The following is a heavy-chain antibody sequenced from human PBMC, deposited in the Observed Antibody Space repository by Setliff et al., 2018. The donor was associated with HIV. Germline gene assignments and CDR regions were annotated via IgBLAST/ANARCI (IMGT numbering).Heavy chain of an antibody. CDR2: ISAYNGNT. Sequence: ASVKVSCKASGYTFTSYGISWVRQAPGQGLEWMEWISAYNGNTNYAQKLQGRVTMTTDTSTSTAYMELRSLRSDDTAVYYCAGSGYCSGGSCFDYWGQGTLVTVSS. V-gene: IGHV1-18*01. CDR1: GYTFTSYG. CDR3: AGSGYCSGGSCFDY. J-gene: IGHJ4*02. D-gene: IGHD2-15*01.